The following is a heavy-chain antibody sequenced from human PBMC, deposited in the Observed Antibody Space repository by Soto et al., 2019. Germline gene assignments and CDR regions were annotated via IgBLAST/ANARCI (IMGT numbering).Heavy chain of an antibody. CDR2: IIPVLGTA. Sequence: QVQLVQAGAEVKKPGSSVKVSCKASGGSLTNYGVSWVRQAPGQGLEWMGGIIPVLGTANYAQKFQGRVTIAADESKSTVFRGVRSLRSEDTALYYCAGGDATKLGVTNCDGMDVLGQATTVTVSS. CDR1: GGSLTNYG. D-gene: IGHD7-27*01. CDR3: AGGDATKLGVTNCDGMDV. V-gene: IGHV1-69*12. J-gene: IGHJ6*02.